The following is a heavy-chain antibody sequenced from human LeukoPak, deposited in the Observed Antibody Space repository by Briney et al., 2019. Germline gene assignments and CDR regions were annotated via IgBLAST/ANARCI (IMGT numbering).Heavy chain of an antibody. Sequence: SETLSLTCSVSGASINSYYWNWVWQPPGKGLEWIGYVSSSGVSDHNPSLRSRVTMSLDTSKTQFSLNLNSVTAVDTAVYYCATGVDRKKVGKGGPETLDIVSS. CDR2: VSSSGVS. CDR1: GASINSYY. CDR3: ATGVDRKKVGK. V-gene: IGHV4-59*08. J-gene: IGHJ4*02.